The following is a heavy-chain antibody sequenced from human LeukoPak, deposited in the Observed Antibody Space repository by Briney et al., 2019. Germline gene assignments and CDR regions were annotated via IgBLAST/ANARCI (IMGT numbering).Heavy chain of an antibody. CDR2: ISSSSSYI. V-gene: IGHV3-21*01. D-gene: IGHD6-13*01. Sequence: GGSLRLSCAASGFTFSSYSMNWVRQAPGKGLEWVSSISSSSSYIYYADSVKGRFTISRDNAKNSLYLQMNSLRAEDTAVYYCARVLDRPHSSSWYGDYYYGMDVWGQGTTVTVSS. CDR3: ARVLDRPHSSSWYGDYYYGMDV. CDR1: GFTFSSYS. J-gene: IGHJ6*02.